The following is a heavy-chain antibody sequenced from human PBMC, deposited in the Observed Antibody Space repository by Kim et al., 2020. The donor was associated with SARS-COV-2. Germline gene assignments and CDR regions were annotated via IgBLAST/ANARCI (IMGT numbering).Heavy chain of an antibody. CDR3: ARSSVELERRPYYFDY. V-gene: IGHV4-39*07. CDR1: GGSIDRTSYY. D-gene: IGHD1-1*01. Sequence: SETLSLTCTVSGGSIDRTSYYWAWIRQPPGKGLEWIGSVYYTGYTYYTSSLKSRVTISVDTSKNQFSLKLSSVTAADTAVYYCARSSVELERRPYYFDYWGQGTLVTVSS. J-gene: IGHJ4*02. CDR2: VYYTGYT.